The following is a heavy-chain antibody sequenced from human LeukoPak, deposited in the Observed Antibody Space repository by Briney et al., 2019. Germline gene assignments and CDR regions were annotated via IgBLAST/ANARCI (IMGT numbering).Heavy chain of an antibody. CDR3: ARGYCSSTSCYKDYYYYMDV. J-gene: IGHJ6*03. V-gene: IGHV3-30*03. CDR2: ISYDGSNK. Sequence: GGSLRLSCAASGFTFSSYGMHWVRQAPGKGLEWVAVISYDGSNKYYADSVKGRFTISRDNSKNTLYLQMNSLRAEDTAVYYCARGYCSSTSCYKDYYYYMDVWGKGTTVTVSS. CDR1: GFTFSSYG. D-gene: IGHD2-2*02.